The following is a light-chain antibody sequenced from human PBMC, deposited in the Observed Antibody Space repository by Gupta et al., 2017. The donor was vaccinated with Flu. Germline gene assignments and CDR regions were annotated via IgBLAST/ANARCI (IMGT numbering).Light chain of an antibody. V-gene: IGKV3-15*01. J-gene: IGKJ4*01. CDR3: QHYSDWPLT. CDR2: GVS. Sequence: EIVMTQSPATLSVSPGERATLSCRASQNVRNNFLAWYQQKPGQAPRLLMHGVSTRATGIPARFSGCGSGTEFTLTISSLQSEDFAVYYCQHYSDWPLTFGGGTKVVIK. CDR1: QNVRNN.